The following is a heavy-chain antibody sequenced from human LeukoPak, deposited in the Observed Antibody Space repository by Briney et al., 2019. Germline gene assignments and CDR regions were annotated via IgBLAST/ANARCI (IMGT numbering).Heavy chain of an antibody. CDR3: AKGSPPGD. V-gene: IGHV3-11*05. J-gene: IGHJ4*02. CDR2: ISTTSGFT. Sequence: GGSLRLSCAASGFTYSDYYMTWIRRAPGKGLEWVSYISTTSGFTKYADSVRGRFTISRDNAKNSLYLQMNTLRADDTAVYYCAKGSPPGDWGQGTLVTVSS. D-gene: IGHD3-16*01. CDR1: GFTYSDYY.